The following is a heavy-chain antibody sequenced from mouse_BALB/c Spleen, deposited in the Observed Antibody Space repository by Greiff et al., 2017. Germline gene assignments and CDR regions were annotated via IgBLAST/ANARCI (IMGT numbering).Heavy chain of an antibody. D-gene: IGHD1-1*01. V-gene: IGHV1-12*01. CDR1: GYTFTSYN. Sequence: QVQLQQPGAELVKPGASVKMSCKASGYTFTSYNMHWVKQTPGQGLEWIGAIYPGNGDTSYNQKFKGKATLTADKSSSTAYMQLSSLTSEDSAVYYCARGGNYYGSSWFAYWGQGTLVTVSA. CDR3: ARGGNYYGSSWFAY. CDR2: IYPGNGDT. J-gene: IGHJ3*01.